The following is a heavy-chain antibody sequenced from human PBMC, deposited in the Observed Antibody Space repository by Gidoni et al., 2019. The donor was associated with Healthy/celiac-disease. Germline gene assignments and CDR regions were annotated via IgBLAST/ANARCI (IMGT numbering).Heavy chain of an antibody. V-gene: IGHV1-58*01. J-gene: IGHJ4*02. CDR2: IVVGSGNT. CDR1: GFTFTSSA. Sequence: QMQLVQAGPEVKKPGTSGNVCCKASGFTFTSSAVQWVRQARGQRLEWIGWIVVGSGNTNYAQTFQERVTITRDMSTSTAYMELSSLSSEDTAVYSCAVAPTPNSSGRLDFDYWGQGTLVTVSS. D-gene: IGHD3-22*01. CDR3: AVAPTPNSSGRLDFDY.